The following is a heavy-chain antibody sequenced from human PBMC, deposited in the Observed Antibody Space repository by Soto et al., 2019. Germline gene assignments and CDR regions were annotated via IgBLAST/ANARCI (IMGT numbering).Heavy chain of an antibody. CDR3: ARQSSGYSYGWFAP. CDR1: GGSISGSTYY. D-gene: IGHD3-22*01. CDR2: IFYNGNN. J-gene: IGHJ5*02. Sequence: QLQLQESGPGLVKPSETLSLTCTVSGGSISGSTYYWGWIRQPPGKGLEWVGTIFYNGNNFYDPSLRSRLTISVDTSRNQFSLHLISVTAADTAVYYCARQSSGYSYGWFAPWGQGILVTVSS. V-gene: IGHV4-39*01.